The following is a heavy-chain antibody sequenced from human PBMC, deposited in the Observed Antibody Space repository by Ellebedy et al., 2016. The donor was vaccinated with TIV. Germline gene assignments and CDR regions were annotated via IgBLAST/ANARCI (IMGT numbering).Heavy chain of an antibody. CDR2: ISAYNGNT. CDR3: ARGGYGDYEGWFMDV. J-gene: IGHJ6*03. CDR1: GYTFTSYG. Sequence: ASVKVSXXASGYTFTSYGIRWVRQAPGQGLEWMGWISAYNGNTNYAQKLQGRVTMTTDTSTSTAYMELRSLRSDDTAVYYCARGGYGDYEGWFMDVWGKGTTVTVSS. D-gene: IGHD4-17*01. V-gene: IGHV1-18*01.